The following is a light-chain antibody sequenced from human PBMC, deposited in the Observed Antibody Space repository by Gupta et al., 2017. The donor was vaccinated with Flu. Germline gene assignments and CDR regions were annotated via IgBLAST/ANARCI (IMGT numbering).Light chain of an antibody. CDR3: SSYAGGNSWV. Sequence: TSSDVSSFTYGSWYQQHRGKALTLIIYEVSKRPSVLPARFSGSTSGNTASLTIAGLQDDDEADFYCSSYAGGNSWVFGGGTKLTVL. CDR2: EVS. CDR1: SSDVSSFTY. J-gene: IGLJ2*01. V-gene: IGLV2-11*01.